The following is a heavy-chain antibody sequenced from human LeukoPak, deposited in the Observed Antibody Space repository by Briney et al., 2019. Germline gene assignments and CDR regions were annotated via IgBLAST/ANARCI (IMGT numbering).Heavy chain of an antibody. Sequence: GGSLRLSCAASGFTFSSYWMNCVRQAPGKGLVWVSRIASDGSSTTYADSVKGRFSISRDNAKNTLYLQMNSLRVEDTAVYYCARGRPHGNDYWGQGTLVTVSS. CDR3: ARGRPHGNDY. CDR2: IASDGSST. D-gene: IGHD4-23*01. CDR1: GFTFSSYW. V-gene: IGHV3-74*01. J-gene: IGHJ4*02.